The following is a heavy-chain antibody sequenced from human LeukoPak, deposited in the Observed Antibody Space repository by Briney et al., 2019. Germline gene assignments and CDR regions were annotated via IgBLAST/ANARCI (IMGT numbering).Heavy chain of an antibody. CDR1: GGSISSSSYY. J-gene: IGHJ4*02. D-gene: IGHD3-3*01. Sequence: SETLSLTCIVSGGSISSSSYYWGWIRQPPGKGLEWIGSIYYSGSTYYNPSLKSRVTISVDTSKNQFSLKLSSVTAADTAVYYCASKYYDFWSGYPSPFDYWGQGTLVTVSS. CDR3: ASKYYDFWSGYPSPFDY. V-gene: IGHV4-39*07. CDR2: IYYSGST.